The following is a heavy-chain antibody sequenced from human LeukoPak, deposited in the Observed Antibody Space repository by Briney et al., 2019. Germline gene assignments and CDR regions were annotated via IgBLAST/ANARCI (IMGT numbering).Heavy chain of an antibody. CDR2: ISSSSTYI. Sequence: GGSLRLSCAASGFTFSSYSMNWVRQAPGKGLEWVSSISSSSTYIYYADSVEGRFTISRDNAKNSLYLQMNSLRAEDTAVYYCARVEDSSGYYGPYFDYWGQGTLITVSP. CDR1: GFTFSSYS. D-gene: IGHD3-22*01. CDR3: ARVEDSSGYYGPYFDY. V-gene: IGHV3-21*01. J-gene: IGHJ4*02.